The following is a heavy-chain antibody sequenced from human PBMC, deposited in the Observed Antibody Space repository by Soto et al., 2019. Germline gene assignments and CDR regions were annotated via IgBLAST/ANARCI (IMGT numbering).Heavy chain of an antibody. CDR3: ARGSGPNDAFDI. CDR2: IYYSGST. V-gene: IGHV4-61*01. Sequence: QVQLQESGPGLMKPSETLSLTCTVSGGSVSSASYYWSWIRQPPGKGLEWIGYIYYSGSTNYNPSLKSRVTISVDTSKNQFSLKLSSVTAADTAVYYCARGSGPNDAFDIWGQGTMVTVSS. D-gene: IGHD2-15*01. J-gene: IGHJ3*02. CDR1: GGSVSSASYY.